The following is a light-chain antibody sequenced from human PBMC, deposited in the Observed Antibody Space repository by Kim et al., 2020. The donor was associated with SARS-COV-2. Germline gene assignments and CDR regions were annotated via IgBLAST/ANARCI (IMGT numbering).Light chain of an antibody. CDR1: SGRIASNY. CDR2: EYN. J-gene: IGLJ3*02. Sequence: KTVTISCTRSSGRIASNYVQCYQPRPGSSPTTVIYEYNHRPSGVPDRCSGSIDRSSNSASLTISGLKKEDEADYYCQSYDSSANWVFGGGTKLTVL. CDR3: QSYDSSANWV. V-gene: IGLV6-57*01.